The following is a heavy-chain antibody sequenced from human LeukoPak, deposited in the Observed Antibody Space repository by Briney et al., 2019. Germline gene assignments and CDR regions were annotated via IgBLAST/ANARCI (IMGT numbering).Heavy chain of an antibody. Sequence: PSETLSLTCTVSGYSISSGYYWGWIRQPPGKGLGWIGSIYHSGSTYYNPSLKSRVTISVDTSKSQFSLKLSSVTAADTAVYYCARGFEGYCSGGSCYRHYYFDYWGQGTLVTVSS. CDR1: GYSISSGYY. CDR2: IYHSGST. CDR3: ARGFEGYCSGGSCYRHYYFDY. J-gene: IGHJ4*02. V-gene: IGHV4-38-2*02. D-gene: IGHD2-15*01.